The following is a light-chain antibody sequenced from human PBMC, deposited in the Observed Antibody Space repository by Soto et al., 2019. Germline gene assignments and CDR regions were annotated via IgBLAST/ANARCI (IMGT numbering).Light chain of an antibody. J-gene: IGKJ5*01. CDR1: LSVSSSY. CDR3: QQYGSSIT. CDR2: GAS. V-gene: IGKV3-20*01. Sequence: EIVLTQSSSTLSWSPGYRSTLSCRSSLSVSSSYLAWYQQKPGQHPRLLLFGASSRATGIPDRFSASGSGTDLTLTISRLEPEDFAVYYCQQYGSSITFGQGTRMEIK.